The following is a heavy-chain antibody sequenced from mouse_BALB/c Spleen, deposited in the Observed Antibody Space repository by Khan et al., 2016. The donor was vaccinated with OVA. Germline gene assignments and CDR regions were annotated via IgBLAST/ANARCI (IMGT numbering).Heavy chain of an antibody. Sequence: EVQLRESGPGLVKPSQSLSLTCTVTGYSITSDYAWNWIRQFPGNKLEWMGYISSTGSTSYNQSLKSRISITRDTSKNKFFLHLNSVTTEDTAAYYCARSLYYSDSYAMDYWGQGTSVTVSS. J-gene: IGHJ4*01. CDR1: GYSITSDYA. CDR2: ISSTGST. D-gene: IGHD2-13*01. V-gene: IGHV3-2*02. CDR3: ARSLYYSDSYAMDY.